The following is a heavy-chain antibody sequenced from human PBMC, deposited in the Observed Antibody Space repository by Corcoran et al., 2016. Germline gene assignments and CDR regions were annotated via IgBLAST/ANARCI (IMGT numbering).Heavy chain of an antibody. J-gene: IGHJ6*02. V-gene: IGHV1-58*01. Sequence: QMQLVQSGPEVKKPGTSVKVSCKASGFTFTSSAVQWVRQARGQRLEWIGWIVVGSGNTNYAQKFQERVTITRDMSTSTAYMELSSLRSEDTAVYYCAAGGRGTYYYYGMDVWGQGTTVTVSS. CDR2: IVVGSGNT. CDR3: AAGGRGTYYYYGMDV. CDR1: GFTFTSSA. D-gene: IGHD1-26*01.